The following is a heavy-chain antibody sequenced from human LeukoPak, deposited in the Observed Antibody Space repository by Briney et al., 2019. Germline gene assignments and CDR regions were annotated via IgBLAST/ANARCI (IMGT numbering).Heavy chain of an antibody. D-gene: IGHD1-26*01. CDR2: IYADGNT. CDR1: GFIVNTNY. J-gene: IGHJ4*02. CDR3: ARDRSTIVRSFDY. V-gene: IGHV3-53*01. Sequence: GGSLRLSCAASGFIVNTNYMTWVRQAPGRGLEWVSFIYADGNTYYADSVKGRFTISRDNAKNSLYLQMNSLRAEDTAVYYCARDRSTIVRSFDYWGQGTLVTVSS.